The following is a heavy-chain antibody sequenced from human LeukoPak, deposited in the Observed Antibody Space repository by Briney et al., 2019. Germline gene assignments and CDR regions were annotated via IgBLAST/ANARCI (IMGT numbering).Heavy chain of an antibody. CDR1: GFTFGIYW. CDR3: ARVLRSASGTYFDY. Sequence: HTGGTLRLSCAASGFTFGIYWMSWVRQAPGKGVEWVSTISGSARTTYYADSVKGRFTISRDNSKNTPNLQMNSLRAEDTALYYCARVLRSASGTYFDYWGQGTLVT. CDR2: ISGSARTT. V-gene: IGHV3-23*01. J-gene: IGHJ4*02. D-gene: IGHD3-10*01.